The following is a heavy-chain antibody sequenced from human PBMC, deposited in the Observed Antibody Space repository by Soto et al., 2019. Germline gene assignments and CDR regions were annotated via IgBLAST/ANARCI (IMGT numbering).Heavy chain of an antibody. V-gene: IGHV3-23*01. D-gene: IGHD5-12*01. CDR1: GFTFSSYA. CDR2: ISGSGGRT. J-gene: IGHJ4*02. CDR3: ASQTVSIVATITWDFDY. Sequence: GGSLRLSCAASGFTFSSYAMSWVRQAPGKGLEWVSAISGSGGRTYYADCMKGRFTTSRDNSKNTLYLQMNSLRAEDTAVYYCASQTVSIVATITWDFDYWGQGTLVTVSS.